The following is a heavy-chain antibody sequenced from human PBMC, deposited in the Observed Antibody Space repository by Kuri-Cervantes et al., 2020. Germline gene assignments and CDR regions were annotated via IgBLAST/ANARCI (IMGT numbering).Heavy chain of an antibody. V-gene: IGHV3-11*01. Sequence: GGSLRLSCAASGFTFSDYYMSWIRQAPGKGLEWVSYISSSGSTIYYADSVKGRFTISRDNAKNSLYLQMNSLRAEDTAVYYCARAFPVNYYYYGMDVWGQGTTVTVSS. CDR2: ISSSGSTI. CDR1: GFTFSDYY. J-gene: IGHJ6*02. D-gene: IGHD2-21*01. CDR3: ARAFPVNYYYYGMDV.